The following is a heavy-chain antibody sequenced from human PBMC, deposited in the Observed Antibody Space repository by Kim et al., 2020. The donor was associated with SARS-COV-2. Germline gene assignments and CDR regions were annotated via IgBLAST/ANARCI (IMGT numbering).Heavy chain of an antibody. CDR1: GGSISSSSYY. Sequence: SETLSLTCTVSGGSISSSSYYWGWIRQPPGKGLEWIGRIYYSGSTYYNPSLKSRVTISVDTSKNQFSLKLSSVTAADTAVYYCASYNDYVWGSYRNDAFEIWGQGTMVTVSS. V-gene: IGHV4-39*01. D-gene: IGHD3-16*02. CDR3: ASYNDYVWGSYRNDAFEI. J-gene: IGHJ3*02. CDR2: IYYSGST.